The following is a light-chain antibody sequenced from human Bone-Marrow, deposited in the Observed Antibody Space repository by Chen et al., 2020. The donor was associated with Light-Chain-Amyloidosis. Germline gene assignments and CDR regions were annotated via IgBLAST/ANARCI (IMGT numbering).Light chain of an antibody. CDR3: QVWDRSSDRPV. J-gene: IGLJ3*02. CDR2: DDS. Sequence: SYVLTQPSSVSVAPGQTATIAWGGNNIGSTSVPWYQQTPGQAPLLVVYDDSDRPSGIPERLSGSNSGNTATLTIRRVEAGDEADYYCQVWDRSSDRPVFGGGTKLTVL. V-gene: IGLV3-21*02. CDR1: NIGSTS.